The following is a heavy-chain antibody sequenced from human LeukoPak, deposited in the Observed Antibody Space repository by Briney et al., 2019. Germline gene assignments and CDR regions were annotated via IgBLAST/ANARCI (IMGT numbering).Heavy chain of an antibody. D-gene: IGHD3-3*01. CDR2: INPNSGGT. J-gene: IGHJ5*02. Sequence: ASVTVSFMASGYTFTGYYTHWVRPAPGQGRAWMGWINPNSGGTNYAQKFQGRVTMTRDTSISTAYMELSRLRSDDTAVYYCARDRYDFWSGYYDGGWFDPWGQGTLVTVSS. CDR1: GYTFTGYY. CDR3: ARDRYDFWSGYYDGGWFDP. V-gene: IGHV1-2*02.